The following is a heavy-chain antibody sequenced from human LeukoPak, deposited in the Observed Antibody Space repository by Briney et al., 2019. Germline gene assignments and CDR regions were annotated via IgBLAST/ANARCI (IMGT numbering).Heavy chain of an antibody. V-gene: IGHV4-59*12. CDR1: GASISNYY. D-gene: IGHD3-10*01. J-gene: IGHJ4*02. CDR2: MLYSGST. CDR3: GSLQQIRGLSVFDF. Sequence: SETLSLTCTVSGASISNYYWSWIRQSPGKGLEWIGYMLYSGSTNQNPSLRSRVTISVDTSKNQVSLKLSSVTAADTAVYFCGSLQQIRGLSVFDFWGQGALVTVSS.